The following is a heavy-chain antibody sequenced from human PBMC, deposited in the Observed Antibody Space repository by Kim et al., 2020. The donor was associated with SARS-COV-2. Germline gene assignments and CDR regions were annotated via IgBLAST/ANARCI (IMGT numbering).Heavy chain of an antibody. Sequence: ASVKVSCKASGYTFTSYGISWVRQAPGQGLEWMGWISAYNGNTNYAQKLQGRVTMTTDTSTSTAYMELRSLRSDDTAVYYCARAFGEQQLRVNDAFDIWGQGTMVTVSS. CDR3: ARAFGEQQLRVNDAFDI. D-gene: IGHD6-13*01. V-gene: IGHV1-18*04. CDR2: ISAYNGNT. J-gene: IGHJ3*02. CDR1: GYTFTSYG.